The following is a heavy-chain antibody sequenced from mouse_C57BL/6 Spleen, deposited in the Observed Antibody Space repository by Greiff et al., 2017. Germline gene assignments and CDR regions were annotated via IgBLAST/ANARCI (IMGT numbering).Heavy chain of an antibody. CDR1: GYTFTSYG. CDR2: IYPRSGNT. CDR3: ARLNDGYYEGAWFAY. Sequence: VKLMESGAELARPGASVKLSCKASGYTFTSYGISWVKQRTGQGLAWIGEIYPRSGNTYYNETFKGKATLTADKSSSTAYMELRSLTSEDSAVYFCARLNDGYYEGAWFAYWGQGTLVTVSA. V-gene: IGHV1-81*01. J-gene: IGHJ3*01. D-gene: IGHD2-3*01.